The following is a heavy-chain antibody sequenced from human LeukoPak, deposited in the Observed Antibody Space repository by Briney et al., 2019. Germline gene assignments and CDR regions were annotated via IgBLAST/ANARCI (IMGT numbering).Heavy chain of an antibody. CDR1: RFTLSSYG. D-gene: IGHD6-19*01. J-gene: IGHJ4*02. CDR3: ATLAVAGTFDY. Sequence: GGSLRLSCAASRFTLSSYGMHWVRQAPGKGLEWVAVISYDGSNKYYADSVKGRFTISRDNSKNTLYLQMNSLRAEDTAVYYCATLAVAGTFDYWGQGTLITVSS. CDR2: ISYDGSNK. V-gene: IGHV3-30*03.